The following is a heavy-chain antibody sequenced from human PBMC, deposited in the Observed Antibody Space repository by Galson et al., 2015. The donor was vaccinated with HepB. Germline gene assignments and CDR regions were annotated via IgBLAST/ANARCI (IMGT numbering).Heavy chain of an antibody. V-gene: IGHV3-21*01. Sequence: SLRLSCAASGFIFRNYSMNWVRQAPGKGLEWVSSISSSSSQKYYADSVKGRLTISRDNAKNSLYLQMTSLRAEDTAVYYCAREDYCTSTTCYADHYYGLDVWGQGTTVTVSS. CDR2: ISSSSSQK. J-gene: IGHJ6*02. CDR3: AREDYCTSTTCYADHYYGLDV. CDR1: GFIFRNYS. D-gene: IGHD2-2*01.